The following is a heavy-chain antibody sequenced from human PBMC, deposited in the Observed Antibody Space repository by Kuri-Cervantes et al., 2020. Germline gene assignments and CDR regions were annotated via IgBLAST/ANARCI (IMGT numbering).Heavy chain of an antibody. Sequence: SETLSLTCAVYGGSFSGYYWSWIRQPPGKGLERIGEINHSGSTNYNPSLKSRVTISVDTSKNQFSLKLSSVTAADTAVYYCARVGPYDFWSGYYPYYYYMDVWGKGTTVTVSS. CDR2: INHSGST. J-gene: IGHJ6*03. CDR3: ARVGPYDFWSGYYPYYYYMDV. CDR1: GGSFSGYY. V-gene: IGHV4-34*01. D-gene: IGHD3-3*01.